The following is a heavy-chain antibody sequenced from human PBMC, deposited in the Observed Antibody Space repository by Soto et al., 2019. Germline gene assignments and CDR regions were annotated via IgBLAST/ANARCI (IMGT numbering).Heavy chain of an antibody. J-gene: IGHJ6*02. D-gene: IGHD5-12*01. Sequence: SQTLSLTCAISGDSVSSNSAAWNWIRQSPSRGLEWLGRTYYRSKWYNDYAVSVKSRITINPDTSKNQFSLQLNSVTPEDTAVYYCARGLVVATIKYYYYGMDVWGQGTTVTV. CDR2: TYYRSKWYN. CDR1: GDSVSSNSAA. CDR3: ARGLVVATIKYYYYGMDV. V-gene: IGHV6-1*01.